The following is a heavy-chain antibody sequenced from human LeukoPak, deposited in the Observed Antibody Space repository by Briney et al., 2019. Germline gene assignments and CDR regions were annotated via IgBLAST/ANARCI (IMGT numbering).Heavy chain of an antibody. V-gene: IGHV3-33*01. CDR2: IWYDGSNK. CDR3: AGGVVTATSLDY. CDR1: GFTFSSYG. J-gene: IGHJ4*02. D-gene: IGHD2-21*02. Sequence: PGRSLRLSCAASGFTFSSYGMHWVRQAPGKGLEWVAVIWYDGSNKYYADSVKGRFTISRDNSKNTLYLQMNSLGAEDTAVYYCAGGVVTATSLDYWGQGTLVTVSS.